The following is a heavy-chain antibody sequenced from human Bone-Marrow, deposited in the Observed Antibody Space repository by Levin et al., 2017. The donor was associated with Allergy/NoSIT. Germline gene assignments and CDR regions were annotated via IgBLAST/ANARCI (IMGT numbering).Heavy chain of an antibody. Sequence: PSETLSLTCTFSGASIITYYWSWIRQPPGKGLEWIGYIFHSGSTNYNPSLKSRVTISIDTSTKQFSLRLSSVPAADTAVSYCARQKGFSGYDPTEPFDYWGQGTLVTVSS. CDR3: ARQKGFSGYDPTEPFDY. CDR1: GASIITYY. CDR2: IFHSGST. D-gene: IGHD5-12*01. V-gene: IGHV4-59*08. J-gene: IGHJ4*02.